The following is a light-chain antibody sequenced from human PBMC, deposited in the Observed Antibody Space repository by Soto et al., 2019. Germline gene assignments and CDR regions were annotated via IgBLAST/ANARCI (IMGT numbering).Light chain of an antibody. Sequence: EIVLTQSPVTLSLSPGERATVSCRASQSVSSYLAWYQQKPGQAPRLLIYDASNRATGIPARFSGSGSGTDFTLTISSLDPEDFAVYYCQQRRTFGQGTKVEIK. CDR1: QSVSSY. CDR2: DAS. J-gene: IGKJ1*01. V-gene: IGKV3-11*01. CDR3: QQRRT.